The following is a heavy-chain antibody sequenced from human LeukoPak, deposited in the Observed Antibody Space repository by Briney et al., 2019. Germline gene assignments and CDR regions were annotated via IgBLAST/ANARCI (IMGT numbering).Heavy chain of an antibody. CDR3: ARGAIVGANFDY. Sequence: PGGSLRLSCADSGFTFGRYWMHWVRQAPGKGLVWVSHITTDGSGTSYADSVKGRFTISRGNAKNTLYLQMNSLRAEDTAVYYCARGAIVGANFDYWGQGTLVTVSS. D-gene: IGHD1-26*01. J-gene: IGHJ4*02. CDR2: ITTDGSGT. V-gene: IGHV3-74*01. CDR1: GFTFGRYW.